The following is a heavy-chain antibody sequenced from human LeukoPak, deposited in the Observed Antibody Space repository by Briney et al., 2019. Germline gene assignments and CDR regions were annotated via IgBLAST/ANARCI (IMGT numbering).Heavy chain of an antibody. Sequence: PSETLSLTCTVSGDSIKTVKKYSWNWIRQPPGKGLEWIGYIYYSGSTNYNPSLKSRVTISVDTSKNQFSLKLSSVTAADTAVYYCARAGGGGYYDSSGYPDYWGQGTLVTVSS. CDR2: IYYSGST. J-gene: IGHJ4*02. CDR3: ARAGGGGYYDSSGYPDY. CDR1: GDSIKTVKKY. D-gene: IGHD3-22*01. V-gene: IGHV4-61*01.